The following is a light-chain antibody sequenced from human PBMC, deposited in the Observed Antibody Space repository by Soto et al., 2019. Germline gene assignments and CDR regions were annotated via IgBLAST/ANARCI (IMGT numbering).Light chain of an antibody. V-gene: IGKV3-20*01. CDR1: QSVSSSH. CDR2: GAS. CDR3: QQYGSSMYI. Sequence: ENVLTQSPGTLSLSPGERATLSCRASQSVSSSHLAWYQQKPGQAPRLLIYGASTRATGIPDRFSGSGSGTEFTLTISRLEPEDVAVYYCQQYGSSMYIFGPGTKLEIK. J-gene: IGKJ2*01.